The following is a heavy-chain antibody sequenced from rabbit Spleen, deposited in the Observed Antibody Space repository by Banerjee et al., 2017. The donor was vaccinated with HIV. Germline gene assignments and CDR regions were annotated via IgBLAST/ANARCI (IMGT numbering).Heavy chain of an antibody. Sequence: QEQLVESGGGLVQPEGSLTLTCTASGFSFSNTYWICWVRQAPGKGLEWIGCSNTGSRGTTYYASWARGRFTISKTSSTTVTLQMTSLTVADTATYFCARDTGSSFSSYGMDLWGPGTLVTVS. CDR3: ARDTGSSFSSYGMDL. V-gene: IGHV1S45*01. CDR2: SNTGSRGTT. J-gene: IGHJ6*01. CDR1: GFSFSNTYW. D-gene: IGHD8-1*01.